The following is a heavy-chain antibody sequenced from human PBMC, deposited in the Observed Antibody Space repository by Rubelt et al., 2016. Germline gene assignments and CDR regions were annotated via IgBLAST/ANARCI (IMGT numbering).Heavy chain of an antibody. CDR3: AKVSDMTTVITCMFDS. Sequence: GSGGALVQPGGSLRLSCAASGDTFSKYWMAWVRQAPGKGPEWVANINEDGSEKYYVDSVKGRFTISRDNAQNSLYLQMFSLRAEDTAVYYCAKVSDMTTVITCMFDSWGQGTLVTVSS. CDR2: INEDGSEK. J-gene: IGHJ4*02. D-gene: IGHD4-17*01. CDR1: GDTFSKYW. V-gene: IGHV3-7*02.